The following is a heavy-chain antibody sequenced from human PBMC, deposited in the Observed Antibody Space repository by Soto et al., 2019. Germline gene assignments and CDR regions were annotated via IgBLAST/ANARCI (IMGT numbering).Heavy chain of an antibody. CDR2: IYKSATT. D-gene: IGHD2-15*01. Sequence: SETLSLTCSVSGDSISTVDYFWAWIRQPPGQALEYIGYIYKSATTYYNPSFEGRVAISLDTSKSHFSLNVTPVTAADTAVYFCARGRYCLTGRCFPNWFDSWGQGTLVTVSS. CDR3: ARGRYCLTGRCFPNWFDS. V-gene: IGHV4-30-4*01. CDR1: GDSISTVDYF. J-gene: IGHJ5*01.